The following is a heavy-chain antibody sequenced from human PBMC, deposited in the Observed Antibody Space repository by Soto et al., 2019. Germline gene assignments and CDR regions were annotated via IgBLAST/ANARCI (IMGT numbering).Heavy chain of an antibody. Sequence: QVQLQESGPGLVKPSETLSLTCTVSGGSISSYYWSWIRQPPGKGLEWIGYIYYSGSTNYNPSLKSRVTISVDTSKNQFSLKLSSVTAADTAVYYCARGVGEGDAFDIWGQGTMVTVSS. CDR1: GGSISSYY. CDR3: ARGVGEGDAFDI. V-gene: IGHV4-59*01. D-gene: IGHD3-16*01. J-gene: IGHJ3*02. CDR2: IYYSGST.